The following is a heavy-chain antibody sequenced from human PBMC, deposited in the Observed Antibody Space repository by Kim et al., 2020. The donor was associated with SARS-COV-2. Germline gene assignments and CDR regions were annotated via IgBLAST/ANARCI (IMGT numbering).Heavy chain of an antibody. V-gene: IGHV4-39*01. J-gene: IGHJ6*03. CDR3: ARIYSSYFYLDV. D-gene: IGHD2-15*01. Sequence: YYNPFLKSRVTMSVDTSKKQFSLRLSSVTAADTAVYFCARIYSSYFYLDVWGKGTSVTVSS.